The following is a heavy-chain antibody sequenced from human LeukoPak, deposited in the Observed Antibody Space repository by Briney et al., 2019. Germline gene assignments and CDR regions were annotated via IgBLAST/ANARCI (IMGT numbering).Heavy chain of an antibody. CDR2: ISAYNGNT. J-gene: IGHJ3*02. CDR1: GYTFASYG. V-gene: IGHV1-18*01. D-gene: IGHD1-1*01. Sequence: ASVKVSCKASGYTFASYGISWVRQAPGQGLEWMGWISAYNGNTNYAQKIQGRVTMTTDTSTSTAYMELRSLRSDDTAVYYCARDRELEWNDAFDIWGQGTMVTVSS. CDR3: ARDRELEWNDAFDI.